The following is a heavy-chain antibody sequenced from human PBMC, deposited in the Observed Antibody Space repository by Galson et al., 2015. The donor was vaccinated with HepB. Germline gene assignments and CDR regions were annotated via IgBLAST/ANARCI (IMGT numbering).Heavy chain of an antibody. Sequence: SVKVSCKVSGYTLTELSMHWVRQAPGKGLEWMGGFDPEDGETIYAQKFQGRVTMTEDTSTDTAYMELSSLRSEDTAVYYCATGHRGGELPNYDAFDIWGQGTMVTVSS. CDR3: ATGHRGGELPNYDAFDI. CDR1: GYTLTELS. CDR2: FDPEDGET. D-gene: IGHD1-26*01. V-gene: IGHV1-24*01. J-gene: IGHJ3*02.